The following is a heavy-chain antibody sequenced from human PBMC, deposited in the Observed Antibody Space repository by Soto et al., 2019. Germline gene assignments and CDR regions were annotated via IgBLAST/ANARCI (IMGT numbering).Heavy chain of an antibody. CDR3: VREGSGWSRGY. D-gene: IGHD6-19*01. V-gene: IGHV3-11*01. CDR1: GFTFSDYY. CDR2: ISEAGDTL. J-gene: IGHJ4*02. Sequence: QMPLVESGGGLVKPGGSLRLSCATSGFTFSDYYMSWIRQAPGKGLEWVSYISEAGDTLYYADSVKGRITVSRDNAKKTLFLHLHSLRNEDTAVYYCVREGSGWSRGYWGQGTRVIVSS.